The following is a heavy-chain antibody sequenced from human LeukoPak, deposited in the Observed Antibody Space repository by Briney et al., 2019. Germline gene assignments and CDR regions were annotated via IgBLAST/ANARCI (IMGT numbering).Heavy chain of an antibody. V-gene: IGHV1-69*04. CDR1: GYAFTSYD. CDR3: TYYYDSSGYYGGFDP. CDR2: IIPILGIA. J-gene: IGHJ5*02. D-gene: IGHD3-22*01. Sequence: SVKVSCKASGYAFTSYDISWVRQAPGQGLEWMGMIIPILGIANYSQKFPGRVTITEDKSTSTAYMELSSLRSEDTAVYYCTYYYDSSGYYGGFDPWGQGTLVTVSS.